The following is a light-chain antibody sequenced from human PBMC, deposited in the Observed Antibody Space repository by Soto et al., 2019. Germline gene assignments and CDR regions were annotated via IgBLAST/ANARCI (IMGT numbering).Light chain of an antibody. V-gene: IGLV2-14*01. J-gene: IGLJ2*01. CDR3: SSYTSSSTLV. Sequence: QSVLTQPASVSGSPGQSITISCTGTSSDVGGYNYVSWYQQHPGKAPKLMIYEVSNRPSGVSNRFSGSKSGNTASLTISGLQAEDEADYYCSSYTSSSTLVFGGVPKLTVL. CDR1: SSDVGGYNY. CDR2: EVS.